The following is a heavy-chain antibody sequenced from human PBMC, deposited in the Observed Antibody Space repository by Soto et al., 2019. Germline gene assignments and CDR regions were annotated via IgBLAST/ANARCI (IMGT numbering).Heavy chain of an antibody. V-gene: IGHV3-30*18. CDR1: GFTFSSYG. D-gene: IGHD4-17*01. CDR2: ISYDGNNK. Sequence: GGSLRLSCAASGFTFSSYGMHWVRQAPGKGLEWVAVISYDGNNKYYADSVKGRFTISRDNFKNTLYLQMDSLGAEDTAMYYCAKDHLETTVTTPSYWGQGTLVTVSS. CDR3: AKDHLETTVTTPSY. J-gene: IGHJ4*02.